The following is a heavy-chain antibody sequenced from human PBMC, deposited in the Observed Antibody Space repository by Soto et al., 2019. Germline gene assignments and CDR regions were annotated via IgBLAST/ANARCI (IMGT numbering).Heavy chain of an antibody. J-gene: IGHJ5*02. D-gene: IGHD3-16*01. CDR3: ARGRLGRGGFDP. CDR1: GYTFTSYD. Sequence: ASVKVSCKASGYTFTSYDINWVRQATGQGLEWMGWMNPNSGNTGYAQKFQGRVTMTRNTSISTAYMELSSLRSEDTAVYYCARGRLGRGGFDPWGQGTLVTVSS. CDR2: MNPNSGNT. V-gene: IGHV1-8*01.